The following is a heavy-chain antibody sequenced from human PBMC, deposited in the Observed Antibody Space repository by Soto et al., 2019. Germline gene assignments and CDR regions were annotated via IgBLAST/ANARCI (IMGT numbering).Heavy chain of an antibody. J-gene: IGHJ2*01. CDR3: ARDRCSSTSCARGNWYFDL. CDR1: GGTFSSYR. V-gene: IGHV1-69*04. CDR2: IISVLGLP. D-gene: IGHD2-2*01. Sequence: QVQLVQSGAEVKKPGSSVKVSCKASGGTFSSYRISWVRQAPGQGLEWMGRIISVLGLPNYAQKFQGRVTITADKSTSTAYMELTSLKSEDTAVYYCARDRCSSTSCARGNWYFDLWGRGTLVPVSS.